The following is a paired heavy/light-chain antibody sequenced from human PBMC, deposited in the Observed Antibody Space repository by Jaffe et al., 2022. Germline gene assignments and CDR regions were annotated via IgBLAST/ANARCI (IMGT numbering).Heavy chain of an antibody. J-gene: IGHJ6*03. CDR3: ARGVVPRVATRGPRRDYHYMDV. Sequence: QVQLQQWGAGLLRPSETLSLTCTVYGGSLSAYYWTWIRQSPGKGLEWIGEIYHTGISDYNASLKSRVAMAVDTSKNQFSLKMSYVTAADTGLYYCARGVVPRVATRGPRRDYHYMDVWGRGTTVTVSS. D-gene: IGHD2-15*01. V-gene: IGHV4-34*01. CDR2: IYHTGIS. CDR1: GGSLSAYY.
Light chain of an antibody. CDR3: QQYYTNPLT. CDR1: QSILYNSNNKNY. V-gene: IGKV4-1*01. Sequence: DIVMTQSPDSLAVSLGERATITCKSSQSILYNSNNKNYLAWYQQKAGQPPKLLFTWASTRESGVPDRFSGSASGTDFTLTISNLQAEDVAVYYCQQYYTNPLTFGGGTKVEIK. J-gene: IGKJ4*01. CDR2: WAS.